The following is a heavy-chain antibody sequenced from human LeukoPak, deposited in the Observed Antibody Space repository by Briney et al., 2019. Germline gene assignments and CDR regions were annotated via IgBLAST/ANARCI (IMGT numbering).Heavy chain of an antibody. J-gene: IGHJ4*02. CDR1: GFTFSDAW. CDR2: IKSKSDGGTI. CDR3: TTRRQDGW. V-gene: IGHV3-15*01. D-gene: IGHD2-15*01. Sequence: GGSLRLSCVGSGFTFSDAWMSWVRQAPGEGLEWVGRIKSKSDGGTIDYAAPVKGRFTISRDDSRNTLFLQMNSLKTEDTAVYYCTTRRQDGWWGQGTLVTVS.